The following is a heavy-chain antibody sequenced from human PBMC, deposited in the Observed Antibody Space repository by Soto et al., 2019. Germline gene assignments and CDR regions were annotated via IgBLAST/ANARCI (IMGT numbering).Heavy chain of an antibody. Sequence: ASVKVSCKASGYTFTSYAMHWVRQAPGQRLEWMGWINAGNGNTKYSQKFQGRVTITRDTSASTAYMELSSLRSEDTAVYYCARDNLIQLWFWSNAFDIWRQGTMVPVSS. CDR1: GYTFTSYA. J-gene: IGHJ3*02. CDR2: INAGNGNT. D-gene: IGHD5-18*01. CDR3: ARDNLIQLWFWSNAFDI. V-gene: IGHV1-3*01.